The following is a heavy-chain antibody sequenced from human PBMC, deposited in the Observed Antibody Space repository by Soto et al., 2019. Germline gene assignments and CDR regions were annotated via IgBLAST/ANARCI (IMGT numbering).Heavy chain of an antibody. J-gene: IGHJ4*02. CDR1: GFTFSSYW. V-gene: IGHV3-7*05. D-gene: IGHD2-8*01. CDR3: ARTSIVLMVYAIRSGEDQHFDY. Sequence: PGGSLRLSCAASGFTFSSYWMSWVRQAPGKGLEWVANIKQDGSEKYYVDSVKGRFTISRDNAKNSLYLQMNSLRAEDTAVHYCARTSIVLMVYAIRSGEDQHFDYWGQGTLVTVSS. CDR2: IKQDGSEK.